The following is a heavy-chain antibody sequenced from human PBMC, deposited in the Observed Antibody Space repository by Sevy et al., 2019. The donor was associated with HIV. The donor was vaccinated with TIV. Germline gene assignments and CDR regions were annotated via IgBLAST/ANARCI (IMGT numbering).Heavy chain of an antibody. Sequence: GGSLRLSCTSSAFSLSDNYISWIRQAPGKGLEWVSHISNSGPSRNYAESVRGRFTISKDKAKNSVYQQKKSLTVEDTGVYFCAREMGDGQGTIGAIDVWGQGTMVTVSS. D-gene: IGHD2-8*01. V-gene: IGHV3-11*05. J-gene: IGHJ3*01. CDR1: AFSLSDNY. CDR2: ISNSGPSR. CDR3: AREMGDGQGTIGAIDV.